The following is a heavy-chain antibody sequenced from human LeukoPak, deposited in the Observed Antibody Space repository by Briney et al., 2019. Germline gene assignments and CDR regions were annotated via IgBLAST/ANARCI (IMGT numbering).Heavy chain of an antibody. CDR1: GFSLSTSGMR. D-gene: IGHD6-19*01. J-gene: IGHJ4*02. Sequence: ESGPALAKPTQTLTLTCTFSGFSLSTSGMRVSWIRQPPGKALEWLARIDWDDDKFYSTSLKTRLTISKDTSKNQVVLTMTNMDPVDTATYYCARTFRSGWRVREYWGQGTLVTVSS. CDR2: IDWDDDK. CDR3: ARTFRSGWRVREY. V-gene: IGHV2-70*04.